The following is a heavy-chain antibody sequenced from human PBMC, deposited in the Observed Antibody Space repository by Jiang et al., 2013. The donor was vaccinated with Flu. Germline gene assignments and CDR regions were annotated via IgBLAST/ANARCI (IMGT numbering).Heavy chain of an antibody. CDR3: ARNRGGPQDGLDV. CDR1: GQLFFGTMVL. J-gene: IGHJ6*02. V-gene: IGHV6-1*01. Sequence: QTLSLTCAIVRGQLFFGTMVLGIGSGTSPSRGLEWLGRTYYRSKWNHDYAVSMKGRISVTADASTNQFSLQLTSVTPEDTAVYYCARNRGGPQDGLDVWGQGTTVTVSS. D-gene: IGHD1-14*01. CDR2: TYYRSKWNH.